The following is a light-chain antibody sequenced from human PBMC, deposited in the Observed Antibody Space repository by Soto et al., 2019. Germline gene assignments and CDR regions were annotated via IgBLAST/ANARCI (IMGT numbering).Light chain of an antibody. J-gene: IGKJ4*01. V-gene: IGKV1-39*01. Sequence: DIQMTQSPSSLSASVGDRVTITCRANQGIDNYLNWYQHKPGKAPGLLFISGSILHTAVPGSFSGDGVGTDFSLTISSLHPEDFAAYYRQQSYSSPLTFGGGTNVEI. CDR3: QQSYSSPLT. CDR1: QGIDNY. CDR2: SGS.